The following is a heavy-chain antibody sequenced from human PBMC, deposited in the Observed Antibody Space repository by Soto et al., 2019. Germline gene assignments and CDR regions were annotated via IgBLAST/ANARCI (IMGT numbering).Heavy chain of an antibody. CDR3: ARRFSGSYSEDY. CDR2: IYYSGST. V-gene: IGHV4-39*01. CDR1: GGSITSRSHY. D-gene: IGHD1-26*01. J-gene: IGHJ4*02. Sequence: QLQLQESGPGLVKPSETLSLTCTVSGGSITSRSHYWGWIRQPPGKGLEWIGTIYYSGSTHYNSSLESRVTLPVDTPNNRFSLKLSSVTAADTAVYYCARRFSGSYSEDYWGQGTLVTVSS.